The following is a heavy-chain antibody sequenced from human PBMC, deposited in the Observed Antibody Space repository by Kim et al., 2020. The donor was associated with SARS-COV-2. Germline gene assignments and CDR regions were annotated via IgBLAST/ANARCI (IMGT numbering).Heavy chain of an antibody. Sequence: SETLSLTCTVSGGSVSSGSYYWSWIRQPPGKGLEWIGYIYYSGSTNYNPSLKSRVTISVDKSKNQFSLKLSSVTAADTAVYYCAMGMVRGVISYFDYWGQGTLVTVSS. CDR1: GGSVSSGSYY. CDR2: IYYSGST. D-gene: IGHD3-10*01. CDR3: AMGMVRGVISYFDY. J-gene: IGHJ4*02. V-gene: IGHV4-61*01.